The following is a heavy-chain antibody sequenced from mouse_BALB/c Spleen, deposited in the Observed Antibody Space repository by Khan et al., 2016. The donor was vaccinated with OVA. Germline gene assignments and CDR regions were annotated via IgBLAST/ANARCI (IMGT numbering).Heavy chain of an antibody. CDR2: ISSAAAYT. Sequence: VELGESGGGLVEPGGSLKLSCAASGVTFSSFVMSWVRQTPEKRLEWVATISSAAAYTYYPDSVKGRFTFSRDNAKNTLYLQMNSLRSEDTAFYYGAKGNYGWFAYWGQGTLVTVSA. CDR3: AKGNYGWFAY. V-gene: IGHV5-9-1*01. CDR1: GVTFSSFV. D-gene: IGHD2-1*01. J-gene: IGHJ3*01.